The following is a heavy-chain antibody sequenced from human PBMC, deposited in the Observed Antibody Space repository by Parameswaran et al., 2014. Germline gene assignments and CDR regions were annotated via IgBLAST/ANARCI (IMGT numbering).Heavy chain of an antibody. Sequence: WIRQPPGKGLEWVAVISYDGSNKYYADSVKGRFTISRDNSKNTLYLQMNSLRAEDTAVYYCAKDRGSSGWWFDYWGQGTLVTVSS. CDR2: ISYDGSNK. D-gene: IGHD6-19*01. J-gene: IGHJ4*02. V-gene: IGHV3-30*18. CDR3: AKDRGSSGWWFDY.